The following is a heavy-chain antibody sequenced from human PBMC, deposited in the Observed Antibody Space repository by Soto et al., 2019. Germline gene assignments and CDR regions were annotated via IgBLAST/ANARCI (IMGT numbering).Heavy chain of an antibody. Sequence: PSETLSLTCTVSGGSFSSHYWSWIRQPPGKGLEWIGTIFYSGGTFYTPSLKSRVTMSVDTSNNQFSLKLSSVTAADTAVYYCARQASGYYYGWFDPWGQGTLVTVSS. CDR1: GGSFSSHY. V-gene: IGHV4-59*04. CDR3: ARQASGYYYGWFDP. D-gene: IGHD3-22*01. CDR2: IFYSGGT. J-gene: IGHJ5*02.